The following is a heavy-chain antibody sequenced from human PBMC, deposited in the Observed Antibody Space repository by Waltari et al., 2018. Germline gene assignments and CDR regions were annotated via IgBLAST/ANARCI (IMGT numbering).Heavy chain of an antibody. CDR1: GGSFSGYY. J-gene: IGHJ4*01. CDR2: IKQSGST. V-gene: IGHV4-34*01. Sequence: QVQLQQWGAGLLKPSETLSLTCAVYGGSFSGYYWSWIRQPPGKGLECIGEIKQSGSTNYNPSLKIRVTISVDTSKNQSSLKLSSVTAADTAVYYCARALHFFDYWSQATLVTVSS. CDR3: ARALHFFDY.